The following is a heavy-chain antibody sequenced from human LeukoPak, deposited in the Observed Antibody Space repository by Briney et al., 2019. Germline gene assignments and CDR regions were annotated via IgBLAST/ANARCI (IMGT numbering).Heavy chain of an antibody. D-gene: IGHD6-13*01. CDR3: ARGEQQLEPHAASDI. CDR2: IYYSGST. V-gene: IGHV4-59*01. CDR1: GGSISSYY. Sequence: SEALSLTCTVSGGSISSYYWSWIRQPPGKGLEWIGYIYYSGSTNYNPSLKSRVTISVDTSKNQFSLKLSSVTAADTAVYYCARGEQQLEPHAASDIWGQGTMVTVSS. J-gene: IGHJ3*02.